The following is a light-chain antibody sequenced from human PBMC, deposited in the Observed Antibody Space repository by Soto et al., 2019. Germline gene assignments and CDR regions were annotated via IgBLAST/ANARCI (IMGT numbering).Light chain of an antibody. V-gene: IGKV1-9*01. CDR3: QQLKSYPIT. CDR2: AAS. Sequence: IQLTQSPASLSASVGERITITCRASQDISTLLAWYQQKPGKAPKLLISAASTLQSGVPSRFSGSGSGTEFSLTISSLRPEDVATYYCQQLKSYPITFGQGTRLEIK. J-gene: IGKJ5*01. CDR1: QDISTL.